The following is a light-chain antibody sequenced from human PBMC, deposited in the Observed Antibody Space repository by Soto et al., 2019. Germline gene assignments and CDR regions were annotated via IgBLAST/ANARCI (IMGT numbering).Light chain of an antibody. CDR3: QQYKSYPPT. J-gene: IGKJ4*01. Sequence: DVQMNQSTSSLYASVGDRVTITCRASQAVSSWLAWYQQKPEKAPKSLIYGASRLQSGVPSRFSRSRSATDFTLTISSLQPEYFATYYCQQYKSYPPTLGGGTKVEIK. CDR1: QAVSSW. CDR2: GAS. V-gene: IGKV1D-16*01.